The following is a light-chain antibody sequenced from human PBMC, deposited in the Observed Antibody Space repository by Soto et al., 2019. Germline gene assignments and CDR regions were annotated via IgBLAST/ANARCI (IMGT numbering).Light chain of an antibody. J-gene: IGKJ4*01. Sequence: DIQMTQSPSSVSASVGDRVTMTCRASQGITSWLAWYQQKPGKAPKLLIYRASNLQSGVPSRFSGSGSGTDFTLTISGLQPADFATYYCQQTTTFPLTFGGGTKVEIK. V-gene: IGKV1-12*01. CDR3: QQTTTFPLT. CDR1: QGITSW. CDR2: RAS.